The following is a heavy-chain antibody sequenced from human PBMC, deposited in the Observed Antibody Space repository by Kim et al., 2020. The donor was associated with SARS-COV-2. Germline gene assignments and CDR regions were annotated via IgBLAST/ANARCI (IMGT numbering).Heavy chain of an antibody. Sequence: GGSLRLSCAASGFTFSSYSMNWVRQAPGKGLEWVSSISSSSSYIYYADSVKGRFTISRDNAKNSLYLQMNSLRAEDTAVYYCARNAPGDILTGYSPIYYYGMDVWGQGTTVTVSS. CDR2: ISSSSSYI. CDR3: ARNAPGDILTGYSPIYYYGMDV. V-gene: IGHV3-21*01. J-gene: IGHJ6*02. CDR1: GFTFSSYS. D-gene: IGHD3-9*01.